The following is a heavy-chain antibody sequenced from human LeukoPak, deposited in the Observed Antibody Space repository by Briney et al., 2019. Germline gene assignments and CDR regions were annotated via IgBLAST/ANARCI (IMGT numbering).Heavy chain of an antibody. J-gene: IGHJ6*03. CDR3: AKDTGYYYYYMDV. CDR2: VWYDGSNK. Sequence: GGSLRLSCAASEFTFSNYGMHWVRQAPGKGLEWVAVVWYDGSNKYYVDSVKGRFTISRDNSKNTLYLQMNSLRVEDTAVYYCAKDTGYYYYYMDVWGKGTTVTVSS. V-gene: IGHV3-33*06. D-gene: IGHD1-14*01. CDR1: EFTFSNYG.